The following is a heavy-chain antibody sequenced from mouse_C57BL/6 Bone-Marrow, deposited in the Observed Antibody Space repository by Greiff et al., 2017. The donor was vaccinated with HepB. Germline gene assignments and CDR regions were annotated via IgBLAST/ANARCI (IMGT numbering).Heavy chain of an antibody. D-gene: IGHD2-1*01. CDR2: INSDGGST. J-gene: IGHJ4*01. Sequence: EVKLMESGGGLVQPGESLKLSCESNEYEFPSHDMSWVRKTPEKRLELVAAINSDGGSTYYPDTMERRFIISRDNTKKTLYLQMSHLKSEDTAMYYCASFYGNSGMDYWGQGTSVTVSS. CDR1: EYEFPSHD. CDR3: ASFYGNSGMDY. V-gene: IGHV5-2*03.